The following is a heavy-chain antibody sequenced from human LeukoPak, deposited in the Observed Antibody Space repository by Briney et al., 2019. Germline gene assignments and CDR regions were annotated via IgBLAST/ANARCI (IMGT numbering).Heavy chain of an antibody. V-gene: IGHV3-7*01. CDR2: IRQDESEK. Sequence: GGSLRLSCAASGFTFTTYWMSWVRQAPGKGLEWVANIRQDESEKYYVDSVKGRFSISRDNTKKSLYLQMNSLRAEDTAVYYCARSLGCSSSSCYMDYWGQGTLVTVSS. CDR1: GFTFTTYW. CDR3: ARSLGCSSSSCYMDY. J-gene: IGHJ4*02. D-gene: IGHD2-2*02.